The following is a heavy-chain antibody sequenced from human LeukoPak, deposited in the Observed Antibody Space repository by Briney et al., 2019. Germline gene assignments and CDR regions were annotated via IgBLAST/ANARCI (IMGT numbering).Heavy chain of an antibody. V-gene: IGHV5-51*01. CDR2: IYPGDCDI. D-gene: IGHD2-15*01. J-gene: IGHJ4*02. CDR3: ARLHCSGGSCYSGSAYYFDY. CDR1: GYSFNSYW. Sequence: GESLKISCKGSGYSFNSYWIAWLRQMPGGDQDWMGMIYPGDCDIRYSPSFQGQGTISADRSISTAYLQWSSLKASDSAMYYCARLHCSGGSCYSGSAYYFDYWGQGTLVTVSS.